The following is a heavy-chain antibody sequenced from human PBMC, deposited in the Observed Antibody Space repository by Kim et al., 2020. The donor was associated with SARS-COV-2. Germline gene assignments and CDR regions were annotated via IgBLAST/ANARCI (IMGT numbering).Heavy chain of an antibody. V-gene: IGHV3-11*06. J-gene: IGHJ6*02. D-gene: IGHD4-17*01. CDR3: ARDGTTVPTHYYYYGMDV. Sequence: KGRFTVSRVNAKNSLYLQMNSLRAEETAVYYCARDGTTVPTHYYYYGMDVWGQGTTVTVSS.